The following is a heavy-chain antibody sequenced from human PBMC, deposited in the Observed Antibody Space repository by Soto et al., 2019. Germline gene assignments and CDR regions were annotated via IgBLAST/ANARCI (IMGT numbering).Heavy chain of an antibody. CDR2: IYSSGST. CDR1: GGTLSGYY. V-gene: IGHV4-4*07. Sequence: SETLSLTCTVTGGTLSGYYWTWIRQSAGGGLEWIGRIYSSGSTNYNPSLKSRVTISLDTSMSHFSLRLRSVSAADTAVYYCARGQRFSGWFDPWGQGTLVTVSS. J-gene: IGHJ5*02. D-gene: IGHD3-3*01. CDR3: ARGQRFSGWFDP.